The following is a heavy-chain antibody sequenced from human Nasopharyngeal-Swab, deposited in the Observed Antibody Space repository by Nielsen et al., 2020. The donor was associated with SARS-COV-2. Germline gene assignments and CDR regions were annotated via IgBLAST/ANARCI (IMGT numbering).Heavy chain of an antibody. Sequence: GESLKISCAASGFTFSSYDMYWVRQATGKGLEWVSAIGTAGDPYYPGSVKGRFTISRDNAKNSLYLQMNSLRAEDTAVYYCARDTDDYDILTGPEFGMDVWGQGTTVTVSS. D-gene: IGHD3-9*01. CDR1: GFTFSSYD. CDR3: ARDTDDYDILTGPEFGMDV. J-gene: IGHJ6*02. CDR2: IGTAGDP. V-gene: IGHV3-13*05.